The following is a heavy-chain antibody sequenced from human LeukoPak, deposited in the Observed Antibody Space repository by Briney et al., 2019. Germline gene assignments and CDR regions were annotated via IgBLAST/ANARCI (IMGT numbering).Heavy chain of an antibody. CDR2: ISAYNGNT. J-gene: IGHJ4*02. V-gene: IGHV1-18*01. CDR3: ASGGSYYEGAIDY. Sequence: ASVKVSCKASGYTFTSYGISWVRQAPGQGLEWMGWISAYNGNTNYAQKFQGRVTMTRDTSISTAYMELSRLRSDDTAVYYCASGGSYYEGAIDYWGQGTLVTVSS. CDR1: GYTFTSYG. D-gene: IGHD1-26*01.